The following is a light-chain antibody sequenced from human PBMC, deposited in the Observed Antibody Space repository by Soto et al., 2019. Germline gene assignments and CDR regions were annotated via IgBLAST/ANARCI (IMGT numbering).Light chain of an antibody. V-gene: IGLV1-44*01. CDR3: AAWDDSLDGHVV. J-gene: IGLJ7*01. CDR1: NSNIGSNT. Sequence: QSVLTQPPSASGTPGQKVTISCSGSNSNIGSNTVSWFQQLPGRAPKLLLYNNIYRPPGVPDRFTGSKSGTSVSLAISGLQSEDEAVYYCAAWDDSLDGHVVFGGGTQLTVL. CDR2: NNI.